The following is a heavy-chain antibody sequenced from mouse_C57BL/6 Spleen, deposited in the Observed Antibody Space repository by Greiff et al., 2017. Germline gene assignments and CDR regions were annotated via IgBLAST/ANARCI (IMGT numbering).Heavy chain of an antibody. V-gene: IGHV5-9*01. J-gene: IGHJ2*01. CDR1: GFTFSSYT. Sequence: EVKLMESGGGLVKPGGSLKLSCAASGFTFSSYTMSWVRQTPEKRLEWVATISGGGGNTYYPDSVKGRFTISRDNAKNTLYLQMSSLRSEDTALYYCARTRYYYGSSPFDYWGQGTTLTVSS. CDR2: ISGGGGNT. CDR3: ARTRYYYGSSPFDY. D-gene: IGHD1-1*01.